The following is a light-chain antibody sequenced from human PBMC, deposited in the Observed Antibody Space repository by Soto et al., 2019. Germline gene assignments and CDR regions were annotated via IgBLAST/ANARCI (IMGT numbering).Light chain of an antibody. CDR1: SSNIGSNA. CDR3: ASWDDRLNGPV. CDR2: SDY. V-gene: IGLV1-44*01. Sequence: QSVLTHPPSASGTPGQRVTITCSGSSSNIGSNAVNWYQQLPGTAPKLLIYSDYQRPSGVPDRFSGSKSGTSASLAISGLQSEDEAAYYCASWDDRLNGPVFGGGTQLTVL. J-gene: IGLJ2*01.